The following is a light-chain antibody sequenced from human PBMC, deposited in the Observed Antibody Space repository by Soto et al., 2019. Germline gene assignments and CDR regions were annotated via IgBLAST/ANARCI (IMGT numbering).Light chain of an antibody. CDR2: EVS. V-gene: IGLV2-8*01. CDR1: SSGIGDYNF. J-gene: IGLJ2*01. Sequence: QSVLPQPPSAPGSPGQSVAISCTGTSSGIGDYNFVSWYQQHPGKAPKQIIYEVSVRPSGVPDRFSGSKSGNTASLTVSGLLAEDEADYYCSLYAGSNSVVFGGGTKLTVL. CDR3: SLYAGSNSVV.